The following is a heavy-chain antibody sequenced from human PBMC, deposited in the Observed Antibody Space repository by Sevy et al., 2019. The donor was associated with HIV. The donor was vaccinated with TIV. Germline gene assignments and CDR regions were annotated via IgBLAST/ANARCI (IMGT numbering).Heavy chain of an antibody. CDR3: AKDLAGPGSRYFDY. CDR2: IRYDGSDK. V-gene: IGHV3-30*02. J-gene: IGHJ4*02. D-gene: IGHD6-13*01. Sequence: GGSLRLSCAASGFIFSNYGMHWVRQVPGKGLEWVTFIRYDGSDKYYAASVKGRFTISRDDSKNTLYLQMDSLRAEDTAIYYCAKDLAGPGSRYFDYWGQGTLVTVSS. CDR1: GFIFSNYG.